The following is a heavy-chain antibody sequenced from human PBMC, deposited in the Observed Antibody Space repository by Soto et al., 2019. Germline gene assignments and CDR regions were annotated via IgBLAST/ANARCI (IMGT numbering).Heavy chain of an antibody. D-gene: IGHD6-19*01. Sequence: EVPLLESGGGLVQPGGSLRLSCAASGFTFSSYAMSWVRQAPGKGLEWVSAISGSGGSTYYADSVKGRFTISRDNSKNTLYLQMNSLRAEDTAVYYCAKDEDRIGVAGTDYWGQGTLVTVSS. CDR1: GFTFSSYA. CDR2: ISGSGGST. J-gene: IGHJ4*02. CDR3: AKDEDRIGVAGTDY. V-gene: IGHV3-23*01.